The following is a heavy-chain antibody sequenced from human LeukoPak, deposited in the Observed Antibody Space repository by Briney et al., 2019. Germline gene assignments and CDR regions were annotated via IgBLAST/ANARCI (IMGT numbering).Heavy chain of an antibody. D-gene: IGHD3-10*01. Sequence: GGSLRLSCAASGFTFSNYWMIWVRQAPGKGLEWVSSIGGGGYTTYYADSVRGRFTISRDNSKNSMYLQMSSLRAEDTAIYYCAEVESSYCRIWGQGTLVTVSS. CDR2: IGGGGYTT. V-gene: IGHV3-23*01. CDR1: GFTFSNYW. CDR3: AEVESSYCRI. J-gene: IGHJ4*01.